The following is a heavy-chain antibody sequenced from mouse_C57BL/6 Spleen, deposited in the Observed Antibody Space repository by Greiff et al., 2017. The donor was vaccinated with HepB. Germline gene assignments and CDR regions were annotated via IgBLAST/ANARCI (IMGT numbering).Heavy chain of an antibody. D-gene: IGHD1-1*01. J-gene: IGHJ1*03. CDR3: ARDYGSKGFDV. CDR2: IYPGDGDT. CDR1: GYAFSSSW. Sequence: VQLQESGPELVKPGASVKISCKASGYAFSSSWMNWVKQRPGKGLEWIGRIYPGDGDTNYNGKFKGKATLTADKSSSTAYMQLSSLTSEDSAVYFCARDYGSKGFDVWGTGTTVTVSS. V-gene: IGHV1-82*01.